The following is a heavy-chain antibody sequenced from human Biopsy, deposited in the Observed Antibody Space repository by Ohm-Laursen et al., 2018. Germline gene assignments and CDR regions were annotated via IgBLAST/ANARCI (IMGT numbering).Heavy chain of an antibody. D-gene: IGHD3-22*01. CDR1: GYTFTGYH. CDR3: TRGGYYDDSRAYYYWFDP. CDR2: VNAKTGDT. Sequence: SVKVSCKASGYTFTGYHVHWVRQAPGQGLEWMGWVNAKTGDTNYAQKFQGRVTMTRDTSISTAYVDLSSLRSDDTAVYYCTRGGYYDDSRAYYYWFDPWGQGTLVTVSS. J-gene: IGHJ5*02. V-gene: IGHV1-2*02.